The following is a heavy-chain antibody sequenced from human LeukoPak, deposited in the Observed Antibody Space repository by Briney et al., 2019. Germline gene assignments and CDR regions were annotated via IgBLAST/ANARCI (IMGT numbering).Heavy chain of an antibody. CDR2: ISAYNGNT. D-gene: IGHD3-16*01. J-gene: IGHJ3*02. Sequence: ASVKVSCKASGYTFTSYGISWVRQAPGQGLEWMGWISAYNGNTNYAQKLQGRVTMTRDTSTSTVYMELSSLRSEDMAVYYCARVSIHLGVDAFDIWGQGTMVTVSS. V-gene: IGHV1-18*03. CDR3: ARVSIHLGVDAFDI. CDR1: GYTFTSYG.